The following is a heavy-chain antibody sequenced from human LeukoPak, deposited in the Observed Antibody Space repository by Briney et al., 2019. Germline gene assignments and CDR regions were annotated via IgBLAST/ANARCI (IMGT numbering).Heavy chain of an antibody. CDR1: GYTFTNYF. J-gene: IGHJ4*02. D-gene: IGHD3-9*01. Sequence: ASVKVSCTASGYTFTNYFVYWVRQAPGQGLEWMGIINPSGGNTNYAQKFQGRVTMTRDTSTSTIYMEVSSLRSEDTAVYYCARDQGLTGYFDYWGQGTLVTVSS. CDR2: INPSGGNT. CDR3: ARDQGLTGYFDY. V-gene: IGHV1-46*01.